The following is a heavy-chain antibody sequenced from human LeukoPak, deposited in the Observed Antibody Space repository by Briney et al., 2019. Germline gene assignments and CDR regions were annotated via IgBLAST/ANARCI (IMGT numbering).Heavy chain of an antibody. J-gene: IGHJ5*02. CDR2: INHSGST. CDR1: GGSFSGYY. Sequence: PSETLSLTCAVYGGSFSGYYWSWIRQPPGKGLEWIGEINHSGSTNYNPSLKSRVTISVDTSKNQFSLKLSSVTAADTAVYYCARGRILLWFGAKNWFDPWGQGTLVTVSS. D-gene: IGHD3-10*01. V-gene: IGHV4-34*01. CDR3: ARGRILLWFGAKNWFDP.